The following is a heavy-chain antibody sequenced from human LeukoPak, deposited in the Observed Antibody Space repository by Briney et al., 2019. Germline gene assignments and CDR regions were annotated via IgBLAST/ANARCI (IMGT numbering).Heavy chain of an antibody. CDR1: GGTFISYA. D-gene: IGHD2-15*01. J-gene: IGHJ1*01. V-gene: IGHV1-69*04. Sequence: SVKVSCKASGGTFISYAISWGRQAPGQGLEWMGRIIPILGVANYAQKFQGRVTITADKPTSTAYMELSSLRSEDTAVYYCARAYCSGGSCYREYFQHWGQGTLVTVSS. CDR2: IIPILGVA. CDR3: ARAYCSGGSCYREYFQH.